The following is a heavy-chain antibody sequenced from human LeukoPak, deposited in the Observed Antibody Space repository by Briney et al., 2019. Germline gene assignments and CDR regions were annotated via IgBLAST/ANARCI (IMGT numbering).Heavy chain of an antibody. V-gene: IGHV1-69*02. D-gene: IGHD6-13*01. Sequence: ASVKVSCKASGGTFSSYTISWVRQAPGQGLEWMGRIIPTLGIANYAQKFQGRVTITADKSTSTAYMELSSLRAEDTAVYYCAVGGSSWYYFDYWGQGTLVTVSS. J-gene: IGHJ4*02. CDR2: IIPTLGIA. CDR3: AVGGSSWYYFDY. CDR1: GGTFSSYT.